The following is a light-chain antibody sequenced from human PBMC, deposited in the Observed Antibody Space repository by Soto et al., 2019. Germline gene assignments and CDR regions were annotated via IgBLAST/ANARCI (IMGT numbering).Light chain of an antibody. Sequence: QAAVTEPPSASVSPAESVTTSCTGPTSDVGGYNYVSWYQQHPGKAPKVIIYEVSKRPSGVPDRFSGSKSGSTASLTVSGLQAEDEADYYCSSYAVTNIFVFGTGTKVTVL. CDR1: TSDVGGYNY. CDR3: SSYAVTNIFV. V-gene: IGLV2-8*01. CDR2: EVS. J-gene: IGLJ1*01.